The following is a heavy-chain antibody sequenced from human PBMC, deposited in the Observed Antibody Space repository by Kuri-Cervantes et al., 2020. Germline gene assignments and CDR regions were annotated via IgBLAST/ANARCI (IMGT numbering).Heavy chain of an antibody. Sequence: ESLKISCAVSGYSISSGYYWGWIRQPPGKGLEWIGSIYHSGSTYYNPSLKSRVTISVDTSKNQFSLKLSSVTAADTAVYYCAREYQDSSGYLGALHDAFDIWGQGTMVTVSS. CDR3: AREYQDSSGYLGALHDAFDI. CDR2: IYHSGST. CDR1: GYSISSGYY. D-gene: IGHD3-22*01. V-gene: IGHV4-38-2*02. J-gene: IGHJ3*02.